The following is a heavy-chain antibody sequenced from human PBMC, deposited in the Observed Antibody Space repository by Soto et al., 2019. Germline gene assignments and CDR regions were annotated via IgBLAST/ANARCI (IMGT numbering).Heavy chain of an antibody. CDR3: ARGLHGSSGWFDP. CDR2: INHSGST. Sequence: SETLSLTCAVYGVSFSGYYWIWIRQPPGKGLEWIGEINHSGSTNYNPSLKSRVTISVDTSKNQFSLRLSSVTAADTAVYYCARGLHGSSGWFDPWGQGTLVTVSS. D-gene: IGHD6-19*01. V-gene: IGHV4-34*01. CDR1: GVSFSGYY. J-gene: IGHJ5*02.